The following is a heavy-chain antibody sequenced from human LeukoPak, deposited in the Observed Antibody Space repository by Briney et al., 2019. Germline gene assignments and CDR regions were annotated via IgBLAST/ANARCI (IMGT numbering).Heavy chain of an antibody. V-gene: IGHV1-3*01. D-gene: IGHD3-22*01. J-gene: IGHJ4*02. CDR1: GYTFTSYA. CDR2: INAGNGNT. CDR3: ARWALSYYDSSGYYKGSDY. Sequence: GASVKVSCKASGYTFTSYAMHWVRQAPGQRLEWMGWINAGNGNTKYSQKFQGRVTITRDTSASTAYMELSSLRSEDTAVYYCARWALSYYDSSGYYKGSDYWGQGTLVTVSS.